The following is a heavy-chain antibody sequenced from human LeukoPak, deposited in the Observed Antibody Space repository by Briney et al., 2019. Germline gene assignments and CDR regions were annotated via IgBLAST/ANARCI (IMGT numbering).Heavy chain of an antibody. CDR2: IIPILGIA. CDR1: GGTFSSYA. D-gene: IGHD4-17*01. Sequence: SVKVSCKASGGTFSSYAISWVRRAPGQGLEWMGRIIPILGIANYAQKFQGRVTITADKSTSTAYMELSSLRSEDTAVYYCARDRIHGDYIAFDIWGQGTMVTVSS. J-gene: IGHJ3*02. CDR3: ARDRIHGDYIAFDI. V-gene: IGHV1-69*04.